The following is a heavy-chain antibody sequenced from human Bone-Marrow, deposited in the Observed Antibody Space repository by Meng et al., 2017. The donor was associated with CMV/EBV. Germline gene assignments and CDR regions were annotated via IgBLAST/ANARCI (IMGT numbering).Heavy chain of an antibody. V-gene: IGHV3-11*01. D-gene: IGHD2-2*01. CDR1: GFSFDDYA. Sequence: GGSLRLSCAASGFSFDDYAMHWVRQAPGKGLEWVSYISSSGSTIYYADSVKGRFTISRDNAKNSLYLQMNSLRAEDTAVYYCARGGEYQLPDAFDIWGQGTMVTVSS. CDR3: ARGGEYQLPDAFDI. CDR2: ISSSGSTI. J-gene: IGHJ3*02.